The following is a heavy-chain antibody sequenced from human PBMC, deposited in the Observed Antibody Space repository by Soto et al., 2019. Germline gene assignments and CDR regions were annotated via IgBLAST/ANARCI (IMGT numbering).Heavy chain of an antibody. CDR1: GFTFSVYT. CDR2: ITTTGSNI. Sequence: PGGSLRLSCAASGFTFSVYTMNWVRQAPGKGLEWVSSITTTGSNIYYADSVKGRFTISRDNAKNSLYLQMNSLRAEDAAVYYCARDLGASCSNGVCSLHAMDCWGQGT. J-gene: IGHJ4*02. D-gene: IGHD2-8*01. CDR3: ARDLGASCSNGVCSLHAMDC. V-gene: IGHV3-21*01.